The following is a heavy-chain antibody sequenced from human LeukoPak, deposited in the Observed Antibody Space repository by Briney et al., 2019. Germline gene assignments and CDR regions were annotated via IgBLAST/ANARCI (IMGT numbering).Heavy chain of an antibody. CDR2: ISYDGRNK. CDR3: AKGGSRRYCSGGSGSSYYYGMDV. V-gene: IGHV3-30*01. J-gene: IGHJ6*02. D-gene: IGHD2-15*01. CDR1: GFTFSSYA. Sequence: GGSLRLSCAASGFTFSSYAMHWVRQAPGKGLEWVAVISYDGRNKYYADSVKGRFTISRDNSKNTLYLQMDSLRAEDTAVYYCAKGGSRRYCSGGSGSSYYYGMDVWGQGTTVTVSS.